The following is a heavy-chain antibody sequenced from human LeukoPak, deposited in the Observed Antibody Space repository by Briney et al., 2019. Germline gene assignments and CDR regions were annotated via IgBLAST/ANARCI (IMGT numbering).Heavy chain of an antibody. CDR3: ARDGGTNPNSRRFYFDY. J-gene: IGHJ4*02. V-gene: IGHV1-69*05. CDR2: IIPIFGTA. D-gene: IGHD2-15*01. CDR1: GGTFSSYA. Sequence: GASVKVSCKASGGTFSSYAISWVRQAPGQGGEGMGRIIPIFGTAIYAQKFEGRVTITTEESTSTAYMEVSRLRSEDTAVYYCARDGGTNPNSRRFYFDYWGQGTLVTVSS.